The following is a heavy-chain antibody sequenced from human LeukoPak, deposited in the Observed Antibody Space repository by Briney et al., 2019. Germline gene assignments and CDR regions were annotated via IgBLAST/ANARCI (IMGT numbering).Heavy chain of an antibody. CDR2: ISSTSTYI. J-gene: IGHJ4*02. D-gene: IGHD5-18*01. CDR3: AREYTAMAYDY. V-gene: IGHV3-21*01. Sequence: GGSLRLSCAVSGFTVSSNYMSWVRQAPGKGLEWVSSISSTSTYIYYADSVKGRFTISRDNARNSLFLQMNNLRVDDSAVYYCAREYTAMAYDYWGQGNLVTVSS. CDR1: GFTVSSNY.